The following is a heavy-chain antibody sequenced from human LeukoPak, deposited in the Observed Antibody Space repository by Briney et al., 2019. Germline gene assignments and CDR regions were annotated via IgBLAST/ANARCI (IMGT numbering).Heavy chain of an antibody. D-gene: IGHD3-22*01. V-gene: IGHV1-46*01. J-gene: IGHJ4*02. CDR3: ARDTPVGYYDSSGYFDY. CDR1: GYTFTSYY. CDR2: INPSGGST. Sequence: ASVKVSCKAPGYTFTSYYMHWVRQAPGQGLEWMGIINPSGGSTSYAQKFQGRVTTTRDTSTSTVYMELSSLRSEDTAVYYCARDTPVGYYDSSGYFDYWGQGTLVTVSS.